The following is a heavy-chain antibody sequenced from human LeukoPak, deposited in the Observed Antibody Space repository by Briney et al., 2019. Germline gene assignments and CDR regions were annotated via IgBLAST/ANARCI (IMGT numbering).Heavy chain of an antibody. V-gene: IGHV4-34*01. J-gene: IGHJ4*02. CDR1: GGSFSGYY. CDR3: ARGRGGSYYVY. CDR2: INHSGST. Sequence: SETLSLTCAVYGGSFSGYYWSWIRQPPGKGQEWIGEINHSGSTNYNPSLKSRVTISVDTSKNQFSLKLSSVTAADTAVYYCARGRGGSYYVYWGQGTLVTVSS. D-gene: IGHD1-26*01.